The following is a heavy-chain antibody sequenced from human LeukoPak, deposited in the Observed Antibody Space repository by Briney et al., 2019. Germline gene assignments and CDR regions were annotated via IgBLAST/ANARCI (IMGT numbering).Heavy chain of an antibody. D-gene: IGHD3-22*01. J-gene: IGHJ5*02. V-gene: IGHV4-39*01. CDR1: GGSISSSSYY. CDR2: IYYSGST. CDR3: ARRHPMIGGKNWFDP. Sequence: PSETLSLTCTVSGGSISSSSYYWGWIRQPPGKGLEWIGSIYYSGSTYYNPSLKSRVTISVDTSKNQFSLKLSSVTAADTAVYYCARRHPMIGGKNWFDPWGQGTLVTVSS.